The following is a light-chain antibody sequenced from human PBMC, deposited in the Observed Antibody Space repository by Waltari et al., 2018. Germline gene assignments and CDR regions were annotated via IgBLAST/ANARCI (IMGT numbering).Light chain of an antibody. CDR3: QTGGHGTWV. J-gene: IGLJ3*02. CDR2: VNSDGSH. CDR1: SGHSSNV. V-gene: IGLV4-69*01. Sequence: QLVLTQSPSASASLGASVKLTCTLSSGHSSNVIAWHQQQPETGPRYLMKVNSDGSHSKGDGIPVRFSGSGAGAERYLTIASLQSEDEADYYCQTGGHGTWVFGGGTKLTVL.